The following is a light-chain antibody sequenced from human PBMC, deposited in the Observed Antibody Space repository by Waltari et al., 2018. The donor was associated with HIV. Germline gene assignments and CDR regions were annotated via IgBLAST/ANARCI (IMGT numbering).Light chain of an antibody. Sequence: DIQMTQSPSSLSASVGERVTIPCRAREGISNSLAWYQQQPGKAPKLLLYAVSTLESGVPSRFSGSGSGTDYTLTISSLHPEDFATYYCQQYYSDPMYTFGQGTKLEIK. CDR2: AVS. CDR1: EGISNS. V-gene: IGKV1-NL1*01. J-gene: IGKJ2*01. CDR3: QQYYSDPMYT.